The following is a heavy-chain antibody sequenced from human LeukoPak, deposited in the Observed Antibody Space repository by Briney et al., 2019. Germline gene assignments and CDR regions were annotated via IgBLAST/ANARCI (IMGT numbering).Heavy chain of an antibody. CDR1: GFTFSGRW. J-gene: IGHJ4*02. CDR3: ARGIFVGVTGPDH. Sequence: GGSLRLSCAASGFTFSGRWMSWLRQAPGKGLEWVANINQDGTDKYYVDSVKGRFTISRDNAKNSLYLQMNSLRAEDTAVYYCARGIFVGVTGPDHWGQGTLVTVSS. V-gene: IGHV3-7*03. CDR2: INQDGTDK. D-gene: IGHD1-26*01.